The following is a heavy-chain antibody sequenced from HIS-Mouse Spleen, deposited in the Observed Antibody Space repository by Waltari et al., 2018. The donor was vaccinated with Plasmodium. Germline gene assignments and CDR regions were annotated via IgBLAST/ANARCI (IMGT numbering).Heavy chain of an antibody. D-gene: IGHD6-13*01. CDR2: IYWDDDK. Sequence: QITLKESGPTLVKPTQPLTLTCTFSGFSLSTSGVGVGWIRHPPGKAMEWLALIYWDDDKRYSPSLKSRLTITKDTSKNQVVLTMTNMDPVDTATYYCAHSPRSSSSEYFQHWGQGTLVTVSS. J-gene: IGHJ1*01. CDR1: GFSLSTSGVG. CDR3: AHSPRSSSSEYFQH. V-gene: IGHV2-5*02.